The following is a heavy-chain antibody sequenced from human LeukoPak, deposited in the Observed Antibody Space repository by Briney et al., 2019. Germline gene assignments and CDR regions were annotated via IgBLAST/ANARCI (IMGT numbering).Heavy chain of an antibody. J-gene: IGHJ4*02. Sequence: PSETPSLTCTVSGGSISSGGYYWSWIRQPPGKGLEWIGEINHSGSTNYNPSLKSRVTISVDTSKNQFSLKLSSVTAADTAVYYCARGPEPSRDYYDSSGYYFGFDYWGQGTLVTVSS. V-gene: IGHV4-39*07. CDR2: INHSGST. CDR1: GGSISSGGYY. CDR3: ARGPEPSRDYYDSSGYYFGFDY. D-gene: IGHD3-22*01.